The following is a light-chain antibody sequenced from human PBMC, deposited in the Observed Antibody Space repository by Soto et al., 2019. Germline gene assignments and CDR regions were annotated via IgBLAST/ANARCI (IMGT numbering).Light chain of an antibody. Sequence: QSALTQPPSASGTPGQSVTISCSGSSSNIGTYSVSWYQQFPVTAPRLLTYSDNQRPSGVPDRFSASKPGASASLAISGLQYEDEADFYCAGWDYSLNPCVFGTGNKVTV. CDR3: AGWDYSLNPCV. J-gene: IGLJ1*01. CDR1: SSNIGTYS. CDR2: SDN. V-gene: IGLV1-44*01.